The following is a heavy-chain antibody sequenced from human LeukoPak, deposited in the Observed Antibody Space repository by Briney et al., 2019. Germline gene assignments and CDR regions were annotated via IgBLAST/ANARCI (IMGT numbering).Heavy chain of an antibody. Sequence: ASVKVSCKASGYTFTGYYMHWVRQAPGQGREWMGWINPNSGGTNYAQKFQGRVTMTRDTSISTAYMELSRLRSDDTAVYYCARAPPLRYCSSTSCYFFDPWGQGTLVTVSS. CDR3: ARAPPLRYCSSTSCYFFDP. V-gene: IGHV1-2*02. D-gene: IGHD2-2*01. CDR1: GYTFTGYY. J-gene: IGHJ5*02. CDR2: INPNSGGT.